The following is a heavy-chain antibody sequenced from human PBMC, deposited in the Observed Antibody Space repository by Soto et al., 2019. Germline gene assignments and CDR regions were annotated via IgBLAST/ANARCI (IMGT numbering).Heavy chain of an antibody. CDR1: GFTFNKYA. Sequence: EVHLLESGGGLVQPGGSLRLSCAASGFTFNKYALTWVRQGPGKGLEWVAAISGSGDYIIYADSVRGRFKISRDNSNNTLFLLMDSLRAADPAVYYCARDLVELVKGCRDVWGQGTLVTVSS. V-gene: IGHV3-23*01. CDR2: ISGSGDYI. CDR3: ARDLVELVKGCRDV. D-gene: IGHD1-7*01. J-gene: IGHJ4*02.